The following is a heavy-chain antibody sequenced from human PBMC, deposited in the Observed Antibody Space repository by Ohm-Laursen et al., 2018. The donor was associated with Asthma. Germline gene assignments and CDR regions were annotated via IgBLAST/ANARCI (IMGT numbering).Heavy chain of an antibody. D-gene: IGHD5-24*01. CDR2: IYYSGNT. J-gene: IGHJ4*02. V-gene: IGHV4-39*01. Sequence: SETLSLTCTVSGGSISSSSYYWGWIRQPPGKGLEWIGSIYYSGNTYYNPSLKSRVTISEYTSKNQFSLKLSSVTAADTAVYYCARQRRDGFAYWGQGTLVTVSS. CDR3: ARQRRDGFAY. CDR1: GGSISSSSYY.